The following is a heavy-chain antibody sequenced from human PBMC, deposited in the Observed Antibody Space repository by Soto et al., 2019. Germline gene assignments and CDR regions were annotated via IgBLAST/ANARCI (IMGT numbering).Heavy chain of an antibody. CDR2: IYHSGST. CDR1: GYSISSGYY. Sequence: SETLSLTCAVSGYSISSGYYWGWIRQPPGKGLEWIGSIYHSGSTYYNPSLKSRVTISVDTSKNQFSLKLSSVTAADTAVYYCARDRGYDILTGYKGSIWFDPWGQGTLVTVSS. CDR3: ARDRGYDILTGYKGSIWFDP. V-gene: IGHV4-38-2*02. D-gene: IGHD3-9*01. J-gene: IGHJ5*02.